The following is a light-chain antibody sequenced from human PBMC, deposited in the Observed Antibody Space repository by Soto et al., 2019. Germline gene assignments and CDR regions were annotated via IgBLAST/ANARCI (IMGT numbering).Light chain of an antibody. J-gene: IGLJ1*01. CDR2: DVT. CDR3: NSYTSSSTYV. CDR1: SSDIGDFNY. Sequence: QSVLTQPASVSGSPGQSITISCTGTSSDIGDFNYVSWYQQHPGKAPELMIYDVTNRPSGVSYRFSASKSGNTASLTISGLQAEDEADYYCNSYTSSSTYVFGTG. V-gene: IGLV2-14*03.